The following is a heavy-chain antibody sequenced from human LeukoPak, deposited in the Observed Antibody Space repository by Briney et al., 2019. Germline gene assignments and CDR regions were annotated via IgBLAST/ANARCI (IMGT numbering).Heavy chain of an antibody. Sequence: GGSLRLSCAASGFIFSSYAMNWVRQAPGKGLEWVSTISGSGGSTYYADSVKGRFTISRDNSKNTLYLQMNSLRDEDTAVYYCAKDLSGSDYWGQGTLVTVSP. CDR3: AKDLSGSDY. J-gene: IGHJ4*02. V-gene: IGHV3-23*01. D-gene: IGHD3-10*01. CDR2: ISGSGGST. CDR1: GFIFSSYA.